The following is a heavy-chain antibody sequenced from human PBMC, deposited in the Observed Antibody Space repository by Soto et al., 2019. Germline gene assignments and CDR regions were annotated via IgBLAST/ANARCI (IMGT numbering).Heavy chain of an antibody. D-gene: IGHD3-22*01. J-gene: IGHJ4*01. V-gene: IGHV3-23*01. CDR1: GFTFSSYA. CDR2: ISGSGGST. CDR3: AKHQIVVVITVIDY. Sequence: GSLRLSCADSGFTFSSYAMSWVRQAPGKGLEWVSAISGSGGSTYYADSVKGRFTISRDNSKNTLYLQMNSLRAEDTAVYYCAKHQIVVVITVIDYWCQRTLLSFSS.